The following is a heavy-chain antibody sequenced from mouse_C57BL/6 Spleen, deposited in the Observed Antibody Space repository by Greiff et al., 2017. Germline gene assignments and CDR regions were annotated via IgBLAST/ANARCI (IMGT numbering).Heavy chain of an antibody. CDR1: GFTFSDYY. CDR3: ARDGGSRGDFDC. J-gene: IGHJ2*01. CDR2: INYDGSST. V-gene: IGHV5-16*01. Sequence: EVKLMESEGGLVQPGSSMKLSCTASGFTFSDYYMAWVRQVPEKGLEWVANINYDGSSTYYLDSLKSRFIISRDNAKNILYLQMSSLKSEDTATYYCARDGGSRGDFDCWGQGTTLTVSS.